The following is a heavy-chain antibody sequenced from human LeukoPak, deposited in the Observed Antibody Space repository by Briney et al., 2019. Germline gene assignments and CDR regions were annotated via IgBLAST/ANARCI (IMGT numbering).Heavy chain of an antibody. CDR2: IYYSGST. Sequence: SETLSLTCTVSGGSTSNYYWSWIRQPPGKGLEWIGYIYYSGSTNYNPSLKSRVTISVDTSKNQSSLKLSSVTAADTAVYYCARVGGANYYYYGMDVWGQGTTVTVSS. V-gene: IGHV4-59*01. J-gene: IGHJ6*02. CDR3: ARVGGANYYYYGMDV. CDR1: GGSTSNYY. D-gene: IGHD4-23*01.